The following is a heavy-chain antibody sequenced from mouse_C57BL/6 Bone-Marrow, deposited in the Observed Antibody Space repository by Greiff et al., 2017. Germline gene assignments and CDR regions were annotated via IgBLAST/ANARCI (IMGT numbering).Heavy chain of an antibody. D-gene: IGHD2-1*01. V-gene: IGHV1-81*01. CDR1: GYTFTSYG. CDR3: ARDYGNYRGAY. J-gene: IGHJ3*01. Sequence: VQLQQSGAELARPGASVKLSCKASGYTFTSYGISWVKQRTGQGLEWIGEIYPRSGNTYYNEKFKGKATLTADKSSSTAYMELRSLTSEDSAVYFCARDYGNYRGAYWGQGTLVTVSA. CDR2: IYPRSGNT.